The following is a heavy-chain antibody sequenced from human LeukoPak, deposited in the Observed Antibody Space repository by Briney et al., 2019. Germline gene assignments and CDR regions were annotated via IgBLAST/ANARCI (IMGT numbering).Heavy chain of an antibody. Sequence: GGSLRLSCAASGFTFSSYWMSWVRQAPGKGLEWVANIKQDGSEKNYVESVKGRFTISRDNAKNSLYLQMNSLRAEDTAVYYCARGRGSYGYYFGYWGQGTLVTVSS. D-gene: IGHD1-26*01. CDR2: IKQDGSEK. V-gene: IGHV3-7*01. CDR3: ARGRGSYGYYFGY. CDR1: GFTFSSYW. J-gene: IGHJ4*02.